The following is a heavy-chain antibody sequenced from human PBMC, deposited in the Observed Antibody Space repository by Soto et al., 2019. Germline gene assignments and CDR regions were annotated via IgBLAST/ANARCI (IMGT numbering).Heavy chain of an antibody. D-gene: IGHD3-16*01. CDR1: GFPFSSYA. Sequence: GGSLRLSCVASGFPFSSYAMSWVRQTPGKGLEWVSGISGSGGRTYYADSVKGRFAISRDNSNNTLSLQMHILRVEDAAVYFCAKGGYYSLFDIWGQGTVVTVSS. CDR3: AKGGYYSLFDI. CDR2: ISGSGGRT. V-gene: IGHV3-23*01. J-gene: IGHJ3*02.